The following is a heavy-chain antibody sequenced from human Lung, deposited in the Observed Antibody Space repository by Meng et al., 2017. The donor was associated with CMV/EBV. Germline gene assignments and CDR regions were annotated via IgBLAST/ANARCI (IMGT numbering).Heavy chain of an antibody. CDR3: TRVGTYYYDSSGYYLREEGYFDY. J-gene: IGHJ4*02. Sequence: SXRLSCTASGFTLGDYAMSWVRQAPGKGLEWVGFIRSKAYGGTTEYAASVKGRFTISRDDSKSIAYLQMNSLKTEDTAVYYCTRVGTYYYDSSGYYLREEGYFDYXGQGXLVTVSS. V-gene: IGHV3-49*04. CDR1: GFTLGDYA. D-gene: IGHD3-22*01. CDR2: IRSKAYGGTT.